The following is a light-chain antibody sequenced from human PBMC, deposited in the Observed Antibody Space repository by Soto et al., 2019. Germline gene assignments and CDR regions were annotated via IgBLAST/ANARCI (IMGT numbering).Light chain of an antibody. V-gene: IGLV2-8*01. CDR2: EVS. CDR3: NSYAGSYNWV. CDR1: SSDVGGYNY. J-gene: IGLJ3*02. Sequence: QSALTQPPSASGSPGQSVTISCTGTSSDVGGYNYVSWYQQNPGKAPKLLIYEVSKRPSGAHDRFSGSKSGNTASLTVSGLQAADEADYYCNSYAGSYNWVFGGGTQLTVL.